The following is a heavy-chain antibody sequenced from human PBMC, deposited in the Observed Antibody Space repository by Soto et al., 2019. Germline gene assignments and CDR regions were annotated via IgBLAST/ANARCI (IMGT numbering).Heavy chain of an antibody. V-gene: IGHV3-23*01. D-gene: IGHD4-17*01. CDR2: ISGSGSSI. CDR1: GFTFSSYA. J-gene: IGHJ2*01. Sequence: GGSLRLSCAASGFTFSSYAMSWVRQAPGKGLEWVSAISGSGSSIYYADSVKGRFTISRDNAKNSLYLQMNSLGDEDTAVYYCASRLQTVISSGFDLWGRGTLVTAPQ. CDR3: ASRLQTVISSGFDL.